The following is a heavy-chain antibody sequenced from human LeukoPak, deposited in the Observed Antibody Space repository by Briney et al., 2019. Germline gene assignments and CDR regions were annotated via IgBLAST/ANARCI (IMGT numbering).Heavy chain of an antibody. CDR3: ARSSSWPSD. CDR1: GGSFSGYY. Sequence: NPSETLSLACAVYGGSFSGYYWSWIRQPPGKGLEWIGEINHSGSTNYNPSLKSRVTISVDTSKNQFSLKLSSVTAADTAVYYCARSSSWPSDWGQGTLVTVSS. V-gene: IGHV4-34*01. D-gene: IGHD6-13*01. CDR2: INHSGST. J-gene: IGHJ4*02.